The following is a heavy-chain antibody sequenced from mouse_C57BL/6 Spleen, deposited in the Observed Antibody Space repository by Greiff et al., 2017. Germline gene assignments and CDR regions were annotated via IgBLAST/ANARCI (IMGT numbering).Heavy chain of an antibody. CDR2: IDPSDSYT. Sequence: QVQLQQPGAELVMPGASVKLSCKASGYTFTSYWMHWVKQRPGQGLEWIGVIDPSDSYTNYNQKFKGKSTLTVDKSSSTAYMQLHSLTSEDSAVYYCASYGSSYGNYFDYWGQGTTLTVSS. J-gene: IGHJ2*01. CDR1: GYTFTSYW. D-gene: IGHD1-1*01. CDR3: ASYGSSYGNYFDY. V-gene: IGHV1-69*01.